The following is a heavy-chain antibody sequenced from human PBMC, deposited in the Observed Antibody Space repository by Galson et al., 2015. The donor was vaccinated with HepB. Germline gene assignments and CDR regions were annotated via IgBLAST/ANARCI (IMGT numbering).Heavy chain of an antibody. D-gene: IGHD2-15*01. V-gene: IGHV3-21*01. J-gene: IGHJ6*02. CDR3: ARDSVVVAATLNYYYYYGMDI. CDR1: GFTFSSYS. CDR2: ISSSSSYI. Sequence: SLRLSCAASGFTFSSYSMNWVRQAPGKGLEWVSSISSSSSYIYYADSVKGRLTISRDNAKNSLYLQMNSLRAEDTAVYYCARDSVVVAATLNYYYYYGMDIWGQGTTVTVSS.